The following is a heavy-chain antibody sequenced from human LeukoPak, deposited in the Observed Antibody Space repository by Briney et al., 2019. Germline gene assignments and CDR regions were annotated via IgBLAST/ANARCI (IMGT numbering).Heavy chain of an antibody. CDR2: IYSGGNT. J-gene: IGHJ4*02. V-gene: IGHV3-53*01. Sequence: GGSLRLSGAASGFTVSSNYMSWVRQAPGKGLEWVSVIYSGGNTYYADSVKGRFTISRDNSKNTLYLQMNSLRAEDTAVYYCASLPYSAPFSFDYWGQGTLVTVSS. CDR1: GFTVSSNY. D-gene: IGHD2-15*01. CDR3: ASLPYSAPFSFDY.